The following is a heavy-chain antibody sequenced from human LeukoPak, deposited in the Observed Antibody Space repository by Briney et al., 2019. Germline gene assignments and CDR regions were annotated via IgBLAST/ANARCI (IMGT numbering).Heavy chain of an antibody. CDR1: GFTFSSYG. V-gene: IGHV3-33*06. J-gene: IGHJ4*02. Sequence: GRSLRLSCAASGFTFSSYGMHWVRQAPGKGLEWVAVIWYDGSNKYYADSVKGRFTISRDNSKNTLYLQMNSLRAEDTAVYYCAKDLSIAVAGIDYWGQGTLVTVSS. CDR3: AKDLSIAVAGIDY. CDR2: IWYDGSNK. D-gene: IGHD6-19*01.